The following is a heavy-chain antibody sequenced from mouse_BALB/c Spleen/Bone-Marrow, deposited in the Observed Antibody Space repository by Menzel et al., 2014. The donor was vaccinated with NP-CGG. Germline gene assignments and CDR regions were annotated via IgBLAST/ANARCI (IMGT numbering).Heavy chain of an antibody. J-gene: IGHJ4*01. V-gene: IGHV14-3*02. CDR1: GFNTKDTY. CDR3: ARWEYYAMDY. Sequence: VQLKESGAELVKPGASVKLSCTASGFNTKDTYMHWVKQRPEQGLEWIGRIDPANGNTIYDPKFQGKATITADTSSNTAYLQLSSLTSEDTAVYYCARWEYYAMDYWGQGTSVTVSS. D-gene: IGHD4-1*01. CDR2: IDPANGNT.